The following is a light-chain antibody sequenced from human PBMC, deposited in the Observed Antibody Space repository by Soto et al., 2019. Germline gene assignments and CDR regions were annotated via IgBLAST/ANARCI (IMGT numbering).Light chain of an antibody. CDR3: QQYGSSGT. Sequence: EDVLTLSPGTLSLSPGERATLSCRAIQSVINNYLAWYHQNPGQAPRLLIYGASNRATGIPDRFSGSGSGTDFTLTISRLEPEDFAVYYCQQYGSSGTFGQGTKVDIK. J-gene: IGKJ1*01. CDR1: QSVINNY. V-gene: IGKV3-20*01. CDR2: GAS.